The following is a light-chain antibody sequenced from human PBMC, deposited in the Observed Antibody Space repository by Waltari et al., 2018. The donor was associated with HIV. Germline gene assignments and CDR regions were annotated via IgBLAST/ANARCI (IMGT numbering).Light chain of an antibody. Sequence: IVMTQSPATVSVSPGEGGTRSCRASLNIGNNLAWYQQKPGQAPRLLIYGASTRATGIPARFSGSGSGTEFSLTISSLQTEDFAVYYCQQYNQWPLTFGQGTRLDIK. V-gene: IGKV3-15*01. CDR1: LNIGNN. CDR3: QQYNQWPLT. J-gene: IGKJ5*01. CDR2: GAS.